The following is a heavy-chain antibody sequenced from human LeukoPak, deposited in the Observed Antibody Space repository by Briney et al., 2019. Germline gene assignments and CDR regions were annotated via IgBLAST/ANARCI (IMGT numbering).Heavy chain of an antibody. CDR2: ISTSSRYI. CDR3: ARADCSSSTCYLRRSWFDP. CDR1: GFTLSNYD. Sequence: TGGSLRLSCAASGFTLSNYDMNWVCQAPGKGLEWVSSISTSSRYIYYKDSVRGRFTISRDDAKNSLHLEMNSLRAEDTAVYYCARADCSSSTCYLRRSWFDPWGQGTLVTVSS. J-gene: IGHJ5*02. D-gene: IGHD2-2*01. V-gene: IGHV3-21*01.